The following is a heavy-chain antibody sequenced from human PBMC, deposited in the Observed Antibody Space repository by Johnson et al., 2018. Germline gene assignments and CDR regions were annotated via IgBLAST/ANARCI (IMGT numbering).Heavy chain of an antibody. CDR3: ARDHYYDSSGYYPYYYYYMDV. J-gene: IGHJ6*03. CDR1: GFTFSNYA. V-gene: IGHV3-30-3*01. D-gene: IGHD3-22*01. Sequence: QVQLVESGGGVVQPGRSLRLSCAASGFTFSNYAMHWVRQAPGKGLEWVAVISYDGSNKYYADSVKGRFTISRDNSKNTLYLQMNSLRAVDTAVYYCARDHYYDSSGYYPYYYYYMDVWGKGTTVTVSS. CDR2: ISYDGSNK.